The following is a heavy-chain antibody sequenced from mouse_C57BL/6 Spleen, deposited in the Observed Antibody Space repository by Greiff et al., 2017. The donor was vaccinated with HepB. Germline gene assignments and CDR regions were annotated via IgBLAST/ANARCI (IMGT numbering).Heavy chain of an antibody. CDR1: GYTFTSYW. CDR3: ARDYDYDGGYAMDY. CDR2: IYPGSGST. V-gene: IGHV1-55*01. J-gene: IGHJ4*01. Sequence: VQLQQPGAELVKPGASVKMSCKASGYTFTSYWITWVKQRPGQGLEWIGDIYPGSGSTNYNEKFKSKATLTVDTSSSTSYMQLSSLTSEDSAVYYCARDYDYDGGYAMDYWGQGTSVTVSS. D-gene: IGHD2-4*01.